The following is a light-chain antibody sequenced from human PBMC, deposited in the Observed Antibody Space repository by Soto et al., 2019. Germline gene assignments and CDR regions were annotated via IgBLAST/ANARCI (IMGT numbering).Light chain of an antibody. J-gene: IGKJ5*01. Sequence: EVVLTQSPATLSLSPGERATLSCRASQSVSSYLAWYQQKPGQAPRLLIYGASTRATGFPARFSGSGSGTDFTLTISSLEPEDFAVYYCQQRSNWPPITFGQGTRLEIK. V-gene: IGKV3-11*01. CDR2: GAS. CDR1: QSVSSY. CDR3: QQRSNWPPIT.